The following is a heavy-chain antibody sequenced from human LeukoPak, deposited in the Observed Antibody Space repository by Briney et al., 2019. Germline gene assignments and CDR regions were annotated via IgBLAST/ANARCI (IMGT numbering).Heavy chain of an antibody. CDR2: IYHNGIT. Sequence: KTSETLSLTCTVSGDSISSFYWSWIRQPPGKGLEWIGYIYHNGITNYNPFLKSRVTISIDTSKTQFSLKLSSVTAADTAVYYCARMSRFSWTPYYFDYWSQGTLVIVSS. CDR1: GDSISSFY. J-gene: IGHJ4*02. D-gene: IGHD3/OR15-3a*01. CDR3: ARMSRFSWTPYYFDY. V-gene: IGHV4-59*01.